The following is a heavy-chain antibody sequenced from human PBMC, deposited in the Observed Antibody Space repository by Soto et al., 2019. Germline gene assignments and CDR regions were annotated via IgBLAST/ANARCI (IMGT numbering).Heavy chain of an antibody. CDR1: GVTFSSYA. V-gene: IGHV3-23*01. CDR2: ISGSGGST. CDR3: AKDCLGIPKYYFDY. D-gene: IGHD3-16*01. Sequence: GGSMRLSCAASGVTFSSYAMSWVRQAPGKGLEWVSAISGSGGSTYYADSVKGRFTISRDNSKNTLYLQMNSLRAEDTAVYYCAKDCLGIPKYYFDYWGQGTLVTVSS. J-gene: IGHJ4*02.